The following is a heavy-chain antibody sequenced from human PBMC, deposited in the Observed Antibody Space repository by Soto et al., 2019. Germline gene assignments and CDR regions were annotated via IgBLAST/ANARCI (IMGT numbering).Heavy chain of an antibody. CDR1: GLTFSSYD. CDR2: ISYDGTNK. D-gene: IGHD6-19*01. J-gene: IGHJ4*02. Sequence: GGSLRLSCTASGLTFSSYDMHWVRQAPGKGLEWLATISYDGTNKYYTDSVKGRLTISRDNSQNTLFLQLNSLRADDTAVYYCAKVLGQQWLPPEACDFWGQGTLVTVSS. V-gene: IGHV3-30*18. CDR3: AKVLGQQWLPPEACDF.